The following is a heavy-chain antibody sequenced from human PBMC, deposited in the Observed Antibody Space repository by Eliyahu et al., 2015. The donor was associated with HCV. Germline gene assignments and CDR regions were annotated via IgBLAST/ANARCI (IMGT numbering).Heavy chain of an antibody. J-gene: IGHJ4*02. CDR1: GFTFSXYA. V-gene: IGHV3-23*01. D-gene: IGHD3-10*01. CDR3: AKWAGDYYGSGSYYNMGSLYY. CDR2: ISGSGGST. Sequence: EVQLLESGGGLVQPGGSLRLSCAASGFTFSXYAXSWVRQAPGKGLEWVSAISGSGGSTYYADSVKGRFTISRDNSKNTLYLQMNSLRAEDTAVYYCAKWAGDYYGSGSYYNMGSLYYWGQGTLVTVSS.